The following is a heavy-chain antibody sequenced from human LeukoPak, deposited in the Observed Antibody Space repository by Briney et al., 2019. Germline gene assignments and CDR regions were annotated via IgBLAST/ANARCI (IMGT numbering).Heavy chain of an antibody. D-gene: IGHD1-26*01. CDR2: ISYDGSNK. V-gene: IGHV3-30-3*01. Sequence: GRSLRLSCVASGFIFSSYAMNWVRLAPGKGLEWVAVISYDGSNKYYVDSVKGRFTISRDNSKNTLYLQMNSLRAEDTAVYYCTRDSGSSTLDYWGQGTLVTVSS. J-gene: IGHJ4*02. CDR3: TRDSGSSTLDY. CDR1: GFIFSSYA.